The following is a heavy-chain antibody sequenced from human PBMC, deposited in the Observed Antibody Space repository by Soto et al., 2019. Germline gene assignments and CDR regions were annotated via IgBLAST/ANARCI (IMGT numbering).Heavy chain of an antibody. D-gene: IGHD6-19*01. CDR1: GYTFTSYG. J-gene: IGHJ5*02. CDR2: ISAYNGNT. V-gene: IGHV1-18*01. Sequence: ASVKVSCKASGYTFTSYGISWVRQAPGQGLEWMGWISAYNGNTNYAQKLQGRVTITADESTSTAYMELSSLRSEDTAVYYCARQDSSGWYNWFDPWGQGTLVTVSS. CDR3: ARQDSSGWYNWFDP.